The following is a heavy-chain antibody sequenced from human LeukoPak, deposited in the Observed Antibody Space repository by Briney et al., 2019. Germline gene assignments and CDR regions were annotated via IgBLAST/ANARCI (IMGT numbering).Heavy chain of an antibody. CDR1: GFTFTNAW. D-gene: IGHD6-19*01. Sequence: GGSLRLSCAASGFTFTNAWMSWVRQVPGKGLEWVSSTSSSSSYIYYADSVKGRFTISRDNAKNSLYLQMNSLRAEDTAVYYCARVLAGTIDYWGQGTLVTVSS. J-gene: IGHJ4*02. V-gene: IGHV3-21*01. CDR2: TSSSSSYI. CDR3: ARVLAGTIDY.